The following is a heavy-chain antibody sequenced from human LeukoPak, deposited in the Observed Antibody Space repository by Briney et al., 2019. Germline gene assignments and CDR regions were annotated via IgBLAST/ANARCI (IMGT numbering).Heavy chain of an antibody. CDR2: IDSSSSHI. J-gene: IGHJ4*02. CDR3: AKDLRSIVATTAFDY. V-gene: IGHV3-21*01. Sequence: GGSLRLSCAASGFSFSSYAMNWVRQAPGKGLEWVASIDSSSSHIYYADSVKGRFTISRDNTKSSLYLQMNSLRAEDMAVYYCAKDLRSIVATTAFDYWGQGTLVTVSS. CDR1: GFSFSSYA. D-gene: IGHD5-12*01.